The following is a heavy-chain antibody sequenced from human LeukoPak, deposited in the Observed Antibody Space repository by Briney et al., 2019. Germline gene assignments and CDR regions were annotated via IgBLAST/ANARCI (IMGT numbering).Heavy chain of an antibody. D-gene: IGHD2-2*02. CDR3: ARGTPYCSSASCYNY. J-gene: IGHJ4*02. V-gene: IGHV1-8*02. CDR2: MNPNSGDT. Sequence: GASVKVSCKASGYTFTSYGISWVRQATGQGLEWMGWMNPNSGDTGYAQRFQGRVTMTRNTSISTAYMELSSLRSEDTAVYYCARGTPYCSSASCYNYWGQGALVTVSS. CDR1: GYTFTSYG.